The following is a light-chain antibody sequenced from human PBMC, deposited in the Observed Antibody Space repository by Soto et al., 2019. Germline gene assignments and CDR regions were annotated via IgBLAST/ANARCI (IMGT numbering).Light chain of an antibody. J-gene: IGKJ1*01. Sequence: IVLTQSPCTLSLSPGERATLSCRASQSVSSYLAWYQQKPGQAPRLLIYDASTRATGISARFSGSGSGTDFTLTISILEPEDFAMYYCQQRSNWPVTFGQGTKVEVK. CDR3: QQRSNWPVT. V-gene: IGKV3-11*01. CDR2: DAS. CDR1: QSVSSY.